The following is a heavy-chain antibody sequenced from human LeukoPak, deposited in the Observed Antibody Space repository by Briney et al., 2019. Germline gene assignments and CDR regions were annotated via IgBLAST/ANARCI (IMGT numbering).Heavy chain of an antibody. CDR1: GYTFTSYY. CDR2: INPSGGST. CDR3: AREVPYDSSRYYQPFDY. V-gene: IGHV1-46*01. D-gene: IGHD3-22*01. J-gene: IGHJ4*02. Sequence: ASVKVSCKASGYTFTSYYMHWVRQAPGQGLEWMGIINPSGGSTSYAQKFQGRVTMTRDTSISTAYMELSRLRSDDTAVYYCAREVPYDSSRYYQPFDYWGQGTLVTVSS.